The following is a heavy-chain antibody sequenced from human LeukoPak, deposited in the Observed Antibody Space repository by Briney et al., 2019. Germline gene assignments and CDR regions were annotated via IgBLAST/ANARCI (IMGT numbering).Heavy chain of an antibody. D-gene: IGHD3-10*01. Sequence: KSSETLSLTCAVYGGSFSGYYWSWIRQPPGKGLEWIGEINHSGSTNYNPSLKSRVTISVDTSKNQFSLKLSSVTAADTAVYYCARQRITMVRGVITDWGQGTLVTVSS. J-gene: IGHJ4*02. CDR3: ARQRITMVRGVITD. CDR1: GGSFSGYY. CDR2: INHSGST. V-gene: IGHV4-34*01.